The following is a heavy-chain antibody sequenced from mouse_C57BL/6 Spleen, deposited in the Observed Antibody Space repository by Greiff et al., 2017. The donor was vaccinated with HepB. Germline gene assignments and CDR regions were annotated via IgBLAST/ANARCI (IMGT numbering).Heavy chain of an antibody. CDR1: GFTFSNYW. D-gene: IGHD4-1*02. CDR2: IRLKSDNYAT. V-gene: IGHV6-3*01. CDR3: SSTGTGEY. Sequence: EVKLVESGGGLVQPGGSMKLSCVASGFTFSNYWMNWVRQSPEKGLEWVAQIRLKSDNYATHYAESVKGRFTISRDDSKSSVYLQMNNLRAEDTGIYYCSSTGTGEYWGQGTTRTVSS. J-gene: IGHJ2*01.